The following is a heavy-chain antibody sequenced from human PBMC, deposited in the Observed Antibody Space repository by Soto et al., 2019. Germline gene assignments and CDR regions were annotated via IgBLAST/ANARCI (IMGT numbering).Heavy chain of an antibody. CDR2: ISTYNGNT. CDR3: ARGPKDYYDNSANYFLDY. J-gene: IGHJ4*02. CDR1: GYTFITYG. V-gene: IGHV1-18*01. D-gene: IGHD3-22*01. Sequence: QVQLVQSGAEVKKPGASVKVSCKASGYTFITYGVSWVRQAPGQGLDWLGWISTYNGNTRYAERLQGRVTMTTDTTTNTDYMELRNLRSDDTAVYYCARGPKDYYDNSANYFLDYWGQGTLVTVSS.